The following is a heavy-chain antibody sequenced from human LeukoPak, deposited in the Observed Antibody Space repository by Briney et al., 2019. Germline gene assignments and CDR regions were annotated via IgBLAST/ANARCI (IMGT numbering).Heavy chain of an antibody. J-gene: IGHJ4*02. V-gene: IGHV3-23*01. Sequence: SGGSLRLSCAASGFTFSSYAMSWVRQAPGKGLEWVSAISGSGGSTYYADSVKGRFTISRDNSKNTLYLQMNSLRAEDTAVYYCAKPKGDYPIFDYWGQGTLVTVSS. D-gene: IGHD4-17*01. CDR2: ISGSGGST. CDR3: AKPKGDYPIFDY. CDR1: GFTFSSYA.